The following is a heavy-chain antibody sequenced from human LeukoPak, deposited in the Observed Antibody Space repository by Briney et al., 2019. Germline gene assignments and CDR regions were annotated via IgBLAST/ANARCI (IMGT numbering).Heavy chain of an antibody. Sequence: GGSLRLSCAASGFTVSSNYMSWVRQAPGKGLEWVSVIYSGGSTYYADSVKGRFTISRDNSKNTLFLQMNSLRAEDTAMYYCVKDIQVTYWGQGTLVTVSS. CDR1: GFTVSSNY. D-gene: IGHD4-23*01. J-gene: IGHJ4*02. CDR2: IYSGGST. CDR3: VKDIQVTY. V-gene: IGHV3-53*01.